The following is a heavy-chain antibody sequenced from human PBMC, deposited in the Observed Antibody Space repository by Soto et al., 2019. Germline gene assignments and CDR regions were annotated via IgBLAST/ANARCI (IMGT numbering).Heavy chain of an antibody. V-gene: IGHV3-23*01. J-gene: IGHJ4*02. CDR2: IIGSGGST. Sequence: VGSLSLSCAASGFTFSSYAMSWVRQAPGKGLEWVSAIIGSGGSTYYADSVKGRFTISRDNSKNTLYLQMNSLRAEDTAVYYCAKDRQSSGWSYDYWGQGTLVTVSS. D-gene: IGHD6-19*01. CDR1: GFTFSSYA. CDR3: AKDRQSSGWSYDY.